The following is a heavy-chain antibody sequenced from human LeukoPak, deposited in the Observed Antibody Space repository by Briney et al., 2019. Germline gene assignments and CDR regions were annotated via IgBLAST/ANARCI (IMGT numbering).Heavy chain of an antibody. CDR1: GGSISSYY. Sequence: SETLSLTCTVSGGSISSYYWSWIRQPAGKGLEWIGRIYTSGSTNYNPSLKSRVTMSVGTSKNQFSLKLSSVTAADTAVYYCARDGGYCSSTSCSDGLDYWGQGTLVTVSS. J-gene: IGHJ4*02. V-gene: IGHV4-4*07. CDR2: IYTSGST. CDR3: ARDGGYCSSTSCSDGLDY. D-gene: IGHD2-2*01.